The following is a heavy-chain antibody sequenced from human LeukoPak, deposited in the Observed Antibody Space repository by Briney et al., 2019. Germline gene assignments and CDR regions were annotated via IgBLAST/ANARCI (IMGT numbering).Heavy chain of an antibody. CDR1: GFTFSSYE. J-gene: IGHJ6*03. Sequence: GGSLRLSCAASGFTFSSYEMNWVRQAPGKGLEWVSYISSSGSTIYYADSVKGRFTISRDNAKNSLYLQMNSLRAEDTAVYYCARGLTPTYYYGSGRAYYYYYMDVWSKGTTVTVSS. V-gene: IGHV3-48*03. CDR3: ARGLTPTYYYGSGRAYYYYYMDV. D-gene: IGHD3-10*01. CDR2: ISSSGSTI.